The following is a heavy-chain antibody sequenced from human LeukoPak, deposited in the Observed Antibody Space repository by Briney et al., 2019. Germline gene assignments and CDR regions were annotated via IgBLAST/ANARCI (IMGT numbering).Heavy chain of an antibody. D-gene: IGHD3-10*01. CDR3: ARGGYYYGSGDWFDP. Sequence: PSETLSLTCAVYGGSFSGYYWSWIRQPPGKGLEWIGYIYHSGSTYYNPSLKSRVTISVDRSKNQFSLKLSSVTAADTAVYYCARGGYYYGSGDWFDPWGQGTLVTVSS. V-gene: IGHV4-34*01. CDR2: IYHSGST. CDR1: GGSFSGYY. J-gene: IGHJ5*02.